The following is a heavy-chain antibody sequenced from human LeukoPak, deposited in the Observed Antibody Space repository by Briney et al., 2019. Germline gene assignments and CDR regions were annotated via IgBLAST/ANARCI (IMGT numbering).Heavy chain of an antibody. CDR3: AKQCGGSDWFDAFDI. D-gene: IGHD6-19*01. CDR1: GFSFSSYA. CDR2: ISGSGGTS. V-gene: IGHV3-23*01. J-gene: IGHJ3*02. Sequence: GGSLRLSCAASGFSFSSYAMSWVRQAPGKGLEWVSTISGSGGTSYYADSVKGRFTISRDNSKNTLYLQMDSLRAEDTAVYYCAKQCGGSDWFDAFDIWGQGTMVTVSS.